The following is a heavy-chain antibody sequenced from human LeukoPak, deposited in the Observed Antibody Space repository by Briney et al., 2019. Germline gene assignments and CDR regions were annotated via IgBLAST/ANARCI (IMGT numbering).Heavy chain of an antibody. D-gene: IGHD3-10*01. CDR3: ASLGLIYYYGSGSDYN. CDR2: VYYSGST. J-gene: IGHJ4*02. CDR1: GGSISSSYY. V-gene: IGHV4-39*01. Sequence: KPSETLSLTCTVSGGSISSSYYWGWIRQPPGKGLEWIGSVYYSGSTYYNPSLKSRVTISVDTSKNQFSLKLSSVTAADTAVYYCASLGLIYYYGSGSDYNWGQGTLVTVSS.